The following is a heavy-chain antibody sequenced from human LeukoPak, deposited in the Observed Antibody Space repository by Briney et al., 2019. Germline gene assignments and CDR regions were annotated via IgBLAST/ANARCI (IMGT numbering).Heavy chain of an antibody. CDR1: GGTFSSYA. D-gene: IGHD2-21*02. Sequence: EASVKVSCKASGGTFSSYAISWVRQAPGQGLGWMGGIIPIFGTANYAQKFQGRVTITTDESTSTAYMELSSLRSEDTAVYYCARDNAGAWAAFDIWGQGTMVTVSS. J-gene: IGHJ3*02. V-gene: IGHV1-69*05. CDR2: IIPIFGTA. CDR3: ARDNAGAWAAFDI.